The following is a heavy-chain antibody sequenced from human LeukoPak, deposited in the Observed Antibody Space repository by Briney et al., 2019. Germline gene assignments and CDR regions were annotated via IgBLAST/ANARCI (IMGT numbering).Heavy chain of an antibody. CDR2: IYYGGST. V-gene: IGHV4-59*08. J-gene: IGHJ3*02. CDR1: GGSISSYS. Sequence: SETLSLTCAVSGGSISSYSWSWIRQPPGKGLEWIGYIYYGGSTNYNPSLKSRVTISVDTSKNHLSLKLGSVTAADTAVYYCTRLAGDSYGFGVFDIWGQGTMVTVSS. D-gene: IGHD5-18*01. CDR3: TRLAGDSYGFGVFDI.